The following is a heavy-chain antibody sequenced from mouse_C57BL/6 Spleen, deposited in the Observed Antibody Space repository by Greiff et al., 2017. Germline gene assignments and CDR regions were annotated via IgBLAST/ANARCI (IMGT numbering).Heavy chain of an antibody. CDR2: INPSSGYT. J-gene: IGHJ4*01. V-gene: IGHV1-4*01. D-gene: IGHD1-1*01. Sequence: QVQLQQSGAELARPGASVKMSCKASGYTFTSYTMHWVKQRPGQGLEWIGYINPSSGYTKYNQQFKDKATLTADKSSSTAYMQRSSMTSEDSAVYYCARGGSRGAMDYWGQGTSVTVSS. CDR1: GYTFTSYT. CDR3: ARGGSRGAMDY.